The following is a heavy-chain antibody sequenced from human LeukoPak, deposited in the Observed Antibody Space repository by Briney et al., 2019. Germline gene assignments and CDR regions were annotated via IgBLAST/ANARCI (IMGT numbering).Heavy chain of an antibody. CDR3: AKNYYGSGSYYNAGAFDI. Sequence: GGSLRLSCAASGFTFSSYWMHWVRQAPGKGLVWVSRINTYGSSTSYADSVKGRFTISRDNAKNTLYLQMNSLRAEDTAVYYCAKNYYGSGSYYNAGAFDIWGQGTMVTVSS. CDR2: INTYGSST. J-gene: IGHJ3*02. CDR1: GFTFSSYW. D-gene: IGHD3-10*01. V-gene: IGHV3-74*01.